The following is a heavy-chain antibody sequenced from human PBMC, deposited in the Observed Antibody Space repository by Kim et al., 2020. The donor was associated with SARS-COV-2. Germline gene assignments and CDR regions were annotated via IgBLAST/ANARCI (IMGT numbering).Heavy chain of an antibody. CDR3: ARCRADWGQDY. CDR2: T. J-gene: IGHJ4*02. Sequence: TNYNPSLKSRVTISVDTSKNQCSLKLSSVTAADTAVYHCARCRADWGQDYWGQGTLVTVSS. V-gene: IGHV4-4*09. D-gene: IGHD7-27*01.